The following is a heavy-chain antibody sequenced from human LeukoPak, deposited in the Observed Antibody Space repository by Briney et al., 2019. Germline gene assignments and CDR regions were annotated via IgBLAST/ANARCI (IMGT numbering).Heavy chain of an antibody. CDR2: ISSSSSYI. CDR1: GFTFSSYS. J-gene: IGHJ3*02. D-gene: IGHD3-16*01. V-gene: IGHV3-21*01. Sequence: GGSLRLSCAASGFTFSSYSMNWVRQAPGKGLEWVSSISSSSSYIYYADSVKGRFTISRDNAKNSLYLQMNSLGAEDTAVYYCARGGTHAFDIWGQGTMVTVSS. CDR3: ARGGTHAFDI.